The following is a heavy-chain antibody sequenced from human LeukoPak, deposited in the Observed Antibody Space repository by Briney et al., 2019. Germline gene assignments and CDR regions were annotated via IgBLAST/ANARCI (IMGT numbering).Heavy chain of an antibody. CDR2: ISSSGNTI. CDR1: GFTFSDYY. CDR3: ARAATKGYCSSTSCYKSGFDP. D-gene: IGHD2-2*02. Sequence: GGSLRLSCAASGFTFSDYYMSWIRQAPGKGLEWISYISSSGNTISYADSVKGRFTIYRDNAKNSLYLQVNSMRAEDTAVYYCARAATKGYCSSTSCYKSGFDPWGQGTLVTVSS. J-gene: IGHJ5*02. V-gene: IGHV3-11*04.